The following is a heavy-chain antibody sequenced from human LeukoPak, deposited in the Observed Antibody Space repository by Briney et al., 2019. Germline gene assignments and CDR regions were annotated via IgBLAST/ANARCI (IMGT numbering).Heavy chain of an antibody. D-gene: IGHD3-3*01. V-gene: IGHV4-39*01. CDR1: GGSISSGSYY. J-gene: IGHJ6*03. Sequence: SQTLSLTCTVSGGSISSGSYYWSWIRQPPGKGREWIGSIYYSGSTYYNPSLKSRVTISVETSKNQFSLKLSSVTAADAAVYYCARLGYDFWSGYYPGAPYYYYYYMDVWGKGTTVTVSS. CDR2: IYYSGST. CDR3: ARLGYDFWSGYYPGAPYYYYYYMDV.